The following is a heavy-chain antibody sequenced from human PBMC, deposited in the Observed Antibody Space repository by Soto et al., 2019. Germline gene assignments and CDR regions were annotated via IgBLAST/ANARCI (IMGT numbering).Heavy chain of an antibody. V-gene: IGHV1-69*13. CDR2: IIPIFGTA. CDR3: ARLGYCSSTSCYSVDP. CDR1: GGTFSSYA. Sequence: ASVKVSCKASGGTFSSYAISWVRQAPGQGLEWMGGIIPIFGTANYAQKFQGRVTITADESTSTASMELSSLRSEDTAVYYCARLGYCSSTSCYSVDPWGQGTLVTVSS. J-gene: IGHJ5*02. D-gene: IGHD2-2*01.